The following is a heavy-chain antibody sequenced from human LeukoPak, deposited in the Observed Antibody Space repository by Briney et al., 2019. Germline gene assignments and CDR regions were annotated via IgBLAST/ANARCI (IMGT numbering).Heavy chain of an antibody. Sequence: ASVKVSCKASGGTFSSYAISWVRQAPGQGLEWMGWISAYNGNTNYAQKLQGRVTMTTDTSTSTAYMELRSLRSEDTAVYYCARESTYDAFDIWGQGTMVTVSS. V-gene: IGHV1-18*01. CDR2: ISAYNGNT. J-gene: IGHJ3*02. CDR1: GGTFSSYA. CDR3: ARESTYDAFDI.